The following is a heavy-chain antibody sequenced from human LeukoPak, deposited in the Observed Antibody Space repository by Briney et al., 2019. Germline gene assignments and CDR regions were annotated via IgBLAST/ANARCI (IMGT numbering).Heavy chain of an antibody. J-gene: IGHJ4*02. Sequence: GGSLRLSCAASGFTVSSNYMSWVRQAPGRGLEWVSTISATGGSTYYADSVKGRFTISRDNSKDTLYLQMNSLRAEDTAVYYCAKGGYSSGWRNYFDYWGQGTLVTVSS. V-gene: IGHV3-23*01. D-gene: IGHD6-19*01. CDR2: ISATGGST. CDR3: AKGGYSSGWRNYFDY. CDR1: GFTVSSNY.